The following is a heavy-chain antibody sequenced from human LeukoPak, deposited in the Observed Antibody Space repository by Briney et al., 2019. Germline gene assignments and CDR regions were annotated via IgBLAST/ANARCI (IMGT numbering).Heavy chain of an antibody. Sequence: GGSLRLSCAASGFTFSSYEMNWVRQAPGKGLEWVSYISSSGSTIYYADSVKDRFTISGDNAKNSLYLQMNSLRAEDTAVYYCARGGTYYPYWGQGTLVTVSS. CDR2: ISSSGSTI. J-gene: IGHJ4*02. D-gene: IGHD1-26*01. V-gene: IGHV3-48*03. CDR1: GFTFSSYE. CDR3: ARGGTYYPY.